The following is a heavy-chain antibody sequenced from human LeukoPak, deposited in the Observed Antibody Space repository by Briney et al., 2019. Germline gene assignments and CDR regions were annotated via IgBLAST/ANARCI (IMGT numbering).Heavy chain of an antibody. CDR3: ARDFWDYGGDY. D-gene: IGHD4-23*01. CDR2: IGTAGDT. J-gene: IGHJ4*02. V-gene: IGHV3-13*01. CDR1: GFTFSSYD. Sequence: GGSLRLSCAASGFTFSSYDMHWVRQATGKGLEWVSAIGTAGDTYYPGSVKGRFTISRENAKNSLYLQMNSLRAEDTAVYYCARDFWDYGGDYWGQGTTVTVSS.